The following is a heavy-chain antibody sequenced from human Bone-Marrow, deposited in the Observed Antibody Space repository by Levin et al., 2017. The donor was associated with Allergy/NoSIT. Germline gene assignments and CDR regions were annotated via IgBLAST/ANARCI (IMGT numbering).Heavy chain of an antibody. V-gene: IGHV3-30*18. J-gene: IGHJ4*02. CDR1: GFTFSSYG. Sequence: GESLKISCAASGFTFSSYGMHWVRQAPGKGLEWVAVISYDGSNKYYADSVKGRFTISRDNSKNTLYLQMNSLRAEDTAVYYCAKEGLELIGIVDYWGQGTLVTVSS. CDR2: ISYDGSNK. CDR3: AKEGLELIGIVDY. D-gene: IGHD1-7*01.